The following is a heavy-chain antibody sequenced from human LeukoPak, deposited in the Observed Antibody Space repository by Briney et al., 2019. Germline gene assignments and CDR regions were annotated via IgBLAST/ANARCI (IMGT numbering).Heavy chain of an antibody. D-gene: IGHD4-17*01. CDR3: ATDRLRSWFDP. CDR2: IGISSGNT. V-gene: IGHV3-48*01. Sequence: GGSLRLSCAASGFNFIDYSMNWVRQAPGKGLEWISYIGISSGNTKYADSVKGRFTISRDKARNSLYLQMNSLRVEDTAVYYCATDRLRSWFDPWGQGTLVTVSS. CDR1: GFNFIDYS. J-gene: IGHJ5*02.